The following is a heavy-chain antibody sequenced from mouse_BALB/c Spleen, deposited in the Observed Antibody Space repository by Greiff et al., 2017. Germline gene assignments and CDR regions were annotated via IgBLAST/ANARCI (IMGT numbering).Heavy chain of an antibody. CDR1: GYTFTDYA. V-gene: IGHV1S137*01. J-gene: IGHJ2*01. Sequence: QVQLKESGAELVRPGVSVKISCKGSGYTFTDYAMHWVKQSHAKSLEWIGVISTYYGDASYNQKFKGKATMTVDKSSSTAYMELARLTSEDSAIYYCARSGLRQGYYFDYWGQGTTLTVSS. D-gene: IGHD2-4*01. CDR3: ARSGLRQGYYFDY. CDR2: ISTYYGDA.